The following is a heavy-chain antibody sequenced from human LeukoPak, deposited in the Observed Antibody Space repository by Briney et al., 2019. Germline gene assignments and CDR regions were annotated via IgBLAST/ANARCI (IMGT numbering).Heavy chain of an antibody. V-gene: IGHV3-23*01. CDR3: AKFFLPYLAGGTGSR. CDR2: ISGSGEIT. Sequence: GRSLRLSCAASGFTFGNYVMHWVRQAPGKGLEWVSSISGSGEITYYADSLEGRFTVSRDNSKNTLYLQMNSLRAEDTALYYCAKFFLPYLAGGTGSRWGQGTLVTVSS. CDR1: GFTFGNYV. J-gene: IGHJ1*01. D-gene: IGHD3-10*01.